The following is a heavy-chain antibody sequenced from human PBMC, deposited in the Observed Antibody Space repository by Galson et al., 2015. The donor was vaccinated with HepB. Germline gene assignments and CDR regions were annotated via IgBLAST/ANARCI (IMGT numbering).Heavy chain of an antibody. CDR3: ARDRLPLTALIAEGAFDI. D-gene: IGHD4/OR15-4a*01. CDR1: GDSVSSHSAA. CDR2: TYYRSGWYN. Sequence: CAISGDSVSSHSAAWNWTRQSPSRGLEWLGRTYYRSGWYNDYADSVKSRITIHADTSKNQFSLQLESVTPEDTAVFYCARDRLPLTALIAEGAFDIWGQGTTVTVSS. V-gene: IGHV6-1*01. J-gene: IGHJ3*02.